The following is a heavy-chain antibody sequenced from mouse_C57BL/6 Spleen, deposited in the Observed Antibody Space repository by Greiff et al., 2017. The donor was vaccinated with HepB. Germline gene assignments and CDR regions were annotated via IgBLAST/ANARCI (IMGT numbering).Heavy chain of an antibody. V-gene: IGHV2-6-1*01. D-gene: IGHD2-3*01. J-gene: IGHJ4*01. Sequence: QVQLKESGPGLVAPSQSLSITCTVSGFSLTSYGVHWVRQPPGKGLEWLVVIWSDGSTTYNSALKSRLSISKDNSKSQVFLKMNSLQTDDTAMYYCARHRYPYDGYYVRYAMDYWGQGTSVTVSS. CDR2: IWSDGST. CDR1: GFSLTSYG. CDR3: ARHRYPYDGYYVRYAMDY.